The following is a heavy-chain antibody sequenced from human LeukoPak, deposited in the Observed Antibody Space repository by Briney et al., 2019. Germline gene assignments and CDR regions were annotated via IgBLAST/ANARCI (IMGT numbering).Heavy chain of an antibody. CDR3: ARKKGSRTYFDY. J-gene: IGHJ4*02. V-gene: IGHV4-59*08. CDR2: IYYSGST. Sequence: SETLSLTCTVSGGSISSYYWSWVRQPPGKGLEWIGYIYYSGSTNYNPSLKSRVTISVDTSKNQFSLKLSSVTAADTAVYYCARKKGSRTYFDYWGQGTLVTVSS. CDR1: GGSISSYY. D-gene: IGHD1-14*01.